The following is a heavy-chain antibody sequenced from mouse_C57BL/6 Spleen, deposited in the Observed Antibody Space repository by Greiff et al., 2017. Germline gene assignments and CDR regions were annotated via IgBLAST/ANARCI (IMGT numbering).Heavy chain of an antibody. D-gene: IGHD1-1*01. J-gene: IGHJ4*01. CDR2: IFPGSGST. CDR3: ARRGITTVVARGVCYAMDY. CDR1: GYTFTGYW. Sequence: QVQLQQSGAELMKPGASVKLSCKATGYTFTGYWIEWVKQRPGHGLEWIGEIFPGSGSTNYNEKFKGKATFTADTSSNTAYMQLSSLTTEDSAIYDCARRGITTVVARGVCYAMDYWGQGTSVTVSS. V-gene: IGHV1-9*01.